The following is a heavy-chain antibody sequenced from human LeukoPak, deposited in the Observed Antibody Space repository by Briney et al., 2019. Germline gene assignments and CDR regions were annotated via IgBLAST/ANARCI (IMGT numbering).Heavy chain of an antibody. CDR3: ARDRDYDILTGYYRDAFDI. J-gene: IGHJ3*02. D-gene: IGHD3-9*01. Sequence: PSETLSLTCAVSGGSISSSNWWSWVRQPPGKGLEWIGEIYHSGSTNYNPSLKSRVTISVDKSKNRFSLKLSSVTAADTAVYYCARDRDYDILTGYYRDAFDIWGQGTMVTVSS. CDR1: GGSISSSNW. V-gene: IGHV4-4*02. CDR2: IYHSGST.